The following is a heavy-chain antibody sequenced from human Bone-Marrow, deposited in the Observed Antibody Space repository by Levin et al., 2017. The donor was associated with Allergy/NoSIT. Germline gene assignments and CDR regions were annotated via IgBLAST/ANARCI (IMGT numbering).Heavy chain of an antibody. CDR3: VREGVVYPGIFDC. CDR1: GDSINSADYY. V-gene: IGHV4-31*03. Sequence: SQTLSLTCSVSGDSINSADYYWTWIRQHPGKGLEWIGYIFYNGRTYSNPSLKSRIKMSVETSRNQFFLTLNSVTAADTALYYCVREGVVYPGIFDCWGQGTLVAVSS. D-gene: IGHD5/OR15-5a*01. CDR2: IFYNGRT. J-gene: IGHJ4*02.